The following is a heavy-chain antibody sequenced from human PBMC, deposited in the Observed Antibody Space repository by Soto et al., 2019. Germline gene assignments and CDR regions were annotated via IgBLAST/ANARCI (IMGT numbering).Heavy chain of an antibody. CDR3: ARDYITFGGVIVSDY. V-gene: IGHV3-53*01. D-gene: IGHD3-16*02. CDR2: IYSGGST. J-gene: IGHJ4*02. CDR1: GFTVSSNY. Sequence: GGSLRLSCAASGFTVSSNYMSWVRQAPGKGLEWVSVIYSGGSTYYADSVKGRFTISRDNSKNTLYLQMNSLRAEDTAVYYCARDYITFGGVIVSDYWGQGTLVTVSS.